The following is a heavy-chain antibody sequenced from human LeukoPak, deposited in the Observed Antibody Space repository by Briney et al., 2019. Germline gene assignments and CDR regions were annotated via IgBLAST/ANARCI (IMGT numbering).Heavy chain of an antibody. CDR1: GGSISSYY. V-gene: IGHV4-59*12. CDR3: ASSGSYSYEAFDI. J-gene: IGHJ3*02. Sequence: SETLSLTCTVSGGSISSYYWSWIRQLPGKGLECIGYIYYSGSTNYNPSLKSRVTISVDTSKNQFSLKLSSVTAADTAVYYGASSGSYSYEAFDIWGQGTMVTVSS. CDR2: IYYSGST. D-gene: IGHD1-26*01.